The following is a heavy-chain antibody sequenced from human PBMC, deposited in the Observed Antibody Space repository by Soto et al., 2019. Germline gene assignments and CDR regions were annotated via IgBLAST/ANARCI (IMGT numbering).Heavy chain of an antibody. CDR2: INGDGTTT. CDR1: GFTFSGYW. D-gene: IGHD5-12*01. Sequence: GGSLRLSCAASGFTFSGYWMHWVRQAPERGLVWVSRINGDGTTTHYADSVKGRFTISRDNAKNTLYLQMNSLRAEDTAVYSCVRSREGYNRVADDWGQGTLVTGSS. CDR3: VRSREGYNRVADD. J-gene: IGHJ4*02. V-gene: IGHV3-74*01.